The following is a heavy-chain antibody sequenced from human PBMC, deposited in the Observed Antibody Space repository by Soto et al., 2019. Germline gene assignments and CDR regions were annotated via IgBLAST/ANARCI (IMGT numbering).Heavy chain of an antibody. V-gene: IGHV4-4*02. J-gene: IGHJ5*02. Sequence: ETLSLTCAVSGCSIISSNWCSWVRQPPGKGLEWIGEIYHSGSTNYNPSLKSRVTISVDKSKNQFSLKLSSVTAADTAVYYCARDYMVRGVMRWFDPWGQGTLVTVSS. CDR3: ARDYMVRGVMRWFDP. CDR1: GCSIISSNW. D-gene: IGHD3-10*01. CDR2: IYHSGST.